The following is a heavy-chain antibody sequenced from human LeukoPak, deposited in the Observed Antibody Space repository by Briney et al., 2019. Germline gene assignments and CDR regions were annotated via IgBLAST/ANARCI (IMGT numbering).Heavy chain of an antibody. CDR2: IYYSGST. D-gene: IGHD4-17*01. CDR3: ARHWTVTARAPNWFDP. Sequence: SETLSLTCTVSGVSVTSYYWSWIRQPPGKGLEWIGFIYYSGSTYYNPSLKSRVTISVDTSKNQFSLKLSSVTAADTAVYYCARHWTVTARAPNWFDPWGQGTLVTVSS. J-gene: IGHJ5*02. V-gene: IGHV4-59*08. CDR1: GVSVTSYY.